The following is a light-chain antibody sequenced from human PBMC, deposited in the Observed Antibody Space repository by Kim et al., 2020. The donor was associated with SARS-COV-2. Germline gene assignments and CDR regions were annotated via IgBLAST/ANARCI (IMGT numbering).Light chain of an antibody. CDR3: LQHNVYPLT. CDR2: AAS. Sequence: ASGEDCVTITWRAGQAIGNYLVWFQQKPGKGPQRLIYAASTLESGVPSRFSGGGSGTEFTLTISSLQPGDSATYFCLQHNVYPLTFGGGTKVDIK. V-gene: IGKV1-17*03. CDR1: QAIGNY. J-gene: IGKJ4*01.